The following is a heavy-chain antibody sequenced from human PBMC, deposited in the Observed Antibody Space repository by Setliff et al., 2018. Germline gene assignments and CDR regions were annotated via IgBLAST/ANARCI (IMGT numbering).Heavy chain of an antibody. Sequence: GASVKVSCKASGYTFTSYDINWVRQATGQGLEWMGWMNPNSGNTGYAQKFQGRVTITRNTSISTAYMELSSLRSEDTAVYYCARQSVRGLADNNWFDPWGQGTLVTSPQ. J-gene: IGHJ5*02. D-gene: IGHD2-15*01. CDR1: GYTFTSYD. V-gene: IGHV1-8*03. CDR2: MNPNSGNT. CDR3: ARQSVRGLADNNWFDP.